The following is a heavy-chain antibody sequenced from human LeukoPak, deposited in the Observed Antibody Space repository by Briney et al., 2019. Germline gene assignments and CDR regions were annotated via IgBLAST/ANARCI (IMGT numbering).Heavy chain of an antibody. CDR2: INWNGGST. V-gene: IGHV3-20*01. CDR1: GFTFSNAW. J-gene: IGHJ6*03. Sequence: PGGSLRLSCAASGFTFSNAWMSWVRRAPGKGLEWVSGINWNGGSTGYADSVKGRFTISRDNAKNSLYLQMNSLRAEDTALYHCARVREDDLLWSGRNYYYMDVWGKGTTVTISS. D-gene: IGHD3-10*01. CDR3: ARVREDDLLWSGRNYYYMDV.